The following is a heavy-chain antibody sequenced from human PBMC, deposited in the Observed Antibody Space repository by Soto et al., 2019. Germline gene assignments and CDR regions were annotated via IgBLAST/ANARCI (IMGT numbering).Heavy chain of an antibody. J-gene: IGHJ5*02. CDR2: ISGSGGST. CDR1: GFTFSSYA. V-gene: IGHV3-23*01. D-gene: IGHD6-19*01. Sequence: GGSLRLSCAASGFTFSSYAMSWVRQAPGKGLEWVSAISGSGGSTYYADSVKGRFTISRDNSKNTLYLQMKSLRAEDTAVYYCAKDNREGSGWYNCFDPWGQGTLVTVSS. CDR3: AKDNREGSGWYNCFDP.